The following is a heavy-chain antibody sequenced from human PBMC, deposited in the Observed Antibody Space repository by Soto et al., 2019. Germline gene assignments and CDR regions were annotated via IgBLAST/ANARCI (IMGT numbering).Heavy chain of an antibody. CDR1: GFSFSSYA. CDR2: ISHDGINK. D-gene: IGHD6-19*01. J-gene: IGHJ5*02. CDR3: AREMYSSDYFVKWFEP. V-gene: IGHV3-30-3*01. Sequence: QVRLVESGGGVVQPGRSLRLSCTASGFSFSSYAMYWFRQPPGKGLEWVAVISHDGINKHYADSVKGRVNVSRDNSNHSLDLHMNRLRGEETAMYYCAREMYSSDYFVKWFEPWGQGTLVIVSS.